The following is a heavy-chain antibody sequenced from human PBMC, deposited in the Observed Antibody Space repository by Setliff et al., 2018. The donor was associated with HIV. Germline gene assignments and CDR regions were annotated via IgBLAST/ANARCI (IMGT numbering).Heavy chain of an antibody. J-gene: IGHJ6*03. CDR2: INHSRAT. V-gene: IGHV4-34*01. Sequence: SETLSLTCAVYGESLSGYYWSWIRQPPGKGLEWVGEINHSRATNYNPSLQSRLTVSVDTSKNQFSLKLSSVTAADTAVYYCARVDCSSTSCYRDYYYYMDVWGKGTTVTVSS. CDR1: GESLSGYY. D-gene: IGHD2-2*01. CDR3: ARVDCSSTSCYRDYYYYMDV.